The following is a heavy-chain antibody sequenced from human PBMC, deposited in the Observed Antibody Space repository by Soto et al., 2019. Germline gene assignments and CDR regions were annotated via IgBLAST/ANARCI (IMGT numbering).Heavy chain of an antibody. Sequence: QVQLVESGGGVVQPGRSLRLSCAASGFTFSSYAMHWVRQAPGKGLEWVAVISYDGSNKYYADSVKGRFTISRDNSKNTLYLQMNSLRAEDTAVYYCAREERGYSYGPFDYWGQGTLVTVSS. V-gene: IGHV3-30-3*01. D-gene: IGHD5-18*01. CDR1: GFTFSSYA. CDR3: AREERGYSYGPFDY. J-gene: IGHJ4*02. CDR2: ISYDGSNK.